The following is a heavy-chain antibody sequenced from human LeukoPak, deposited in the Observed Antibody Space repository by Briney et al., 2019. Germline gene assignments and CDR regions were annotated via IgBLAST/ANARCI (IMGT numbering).Heavy chain of an antibody. Sequence: SETPSLTCTVSGGSISSYYWSWIRQPPGKGLEWIGYIYYSGSTNYNPSLKSRVTISVDTSKKQFSLKLSSVTAADTALYYCARDQGTWWFDPWGQGTLVTVSS. J-gene: IGHJ5*02. CDR2: IYYSGST. V-gene: IGHV4-59*01. CDR3: ARDQGTWWFDP. D-gene: IGHD3-10*01. CDR1: GGSISSYY.